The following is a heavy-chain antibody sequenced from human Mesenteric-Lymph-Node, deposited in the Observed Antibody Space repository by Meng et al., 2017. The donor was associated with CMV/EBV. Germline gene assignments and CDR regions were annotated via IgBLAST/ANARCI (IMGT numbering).Heavy chain of an antibody. CDR1: GYNFSNWG. J-gene: IGHJ4*02. CDR3: ARKDGSGSYYLNDY. V-gene: IGHV1-18*01. Sequence: ASVKVSCKSSGYNFSNWGISWVRQAPGQGLEWMGWVSGYNGNTYYTQKFQGRVTMTTDTSTSTAYMELRSLRSDDTAVYYCARKDGSGSYYLNDYWGQGTLVTVSS. CDR2: VSGYNGNT. D-gene: IGHD3-10*01.